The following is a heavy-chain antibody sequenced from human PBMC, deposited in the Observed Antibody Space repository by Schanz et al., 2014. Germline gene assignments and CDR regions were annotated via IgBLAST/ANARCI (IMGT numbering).Heavy chain of an antibody. J-gene: IGHJ5*01. CDR2: ISARGEVS. CDR3: AKWEDIVPEPEPMRGWFDS. Sequence: EVQLVESGGGLVQPGGSLRLSCAASGFTFSTYWMHWVRQAPGKGLVWVSVISARGEVSNYSDSVKGRFIVSRDNSRATLFLQMDSLRAADTAFDYCAKWEDIVPEPEPMRGWFDSWGQGILVTVSS. CDR1: GFTFSTYW. D-gene: IGHD2-8*01. V-gene: IGHV3-74*01.